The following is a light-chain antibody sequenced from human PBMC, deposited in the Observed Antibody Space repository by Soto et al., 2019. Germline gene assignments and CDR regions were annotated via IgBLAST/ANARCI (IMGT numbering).Light chain of an antibody. CDR3: QQYNNWPIT. CDR2: GAS. Sequence: EVVLTQSPATLSVSPGEGATLSCRASQSVSSNLAWFQQKPGQGPRLLIYGASTRATGIPARFSGSGSETDFTLTISSLRSEDSAVYHCQQYNNWPITFGQGTRLEIK. V-gene: IGKV3-15*01. CDR1: QSVSSN. J-gene: IGKJ5*01.